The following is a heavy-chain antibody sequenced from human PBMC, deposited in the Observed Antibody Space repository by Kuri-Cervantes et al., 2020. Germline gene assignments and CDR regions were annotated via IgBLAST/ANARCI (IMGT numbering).Heavy chain of an antibody. J-gene: IGHJ5*02. V-gene: IGHV1-2*02. Sequence: ASVKVSCKASGYTFTSYYMHWVRQAPGQGLEWMGWINPNSGGTNYAQKFQGRVTMTRDTSISTAYMELSSLRSDDTAFYFCARDVGDYYAIRGSRFDPWGQGTLVTVSS. CDR2: INPNSGGT. D-gene: IGHD3-10*01. CDR3: ARDVGDYYAIRGSRFDP. CDR1: GYTFTSYY.